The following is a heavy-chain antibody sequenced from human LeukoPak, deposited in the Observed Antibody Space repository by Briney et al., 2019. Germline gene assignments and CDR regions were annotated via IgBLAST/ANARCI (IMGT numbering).Heavy chain of an antibody. D-gene: IGHD2-2*01. J-gene: IGHJ5*02. CDR1: GYTFTSYY. V-gene: IGHV1-2*06. Sequence: ASVKVSCKASGYTFTSYYMHWVRQAPGQGLEWMGRINPNSGGTNYAQKFQGRITMTRDTSISTAYMELSRLRSDDTAVYYCARGPGHIVVVSAARSNWFDPWGQGTLVTVSS. CDR3: ARGPGHIVVVSAARSNWFDP. CDR2: INPNSGGT.